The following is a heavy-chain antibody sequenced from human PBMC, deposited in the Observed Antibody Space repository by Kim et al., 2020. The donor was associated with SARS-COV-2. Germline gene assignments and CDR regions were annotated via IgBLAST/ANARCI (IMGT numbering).Heavy chain of an antibody. CDR2: MNPNSGNT. J-gene: IGHJ4*02. Sequence: ASVKVSCKASGYTFTSYDINWVRQATGQGLEWMGWMNPNSGNTGYAQKFQGRVTMTRNTSISTAYMELSSLRSEDTAVYYCAREGAGSGSYYGWGQGTLVTVSS. CDR3: AREGAGSGSYYG. CDR1: GYTFTSYD. D-gene: IGHD1-26*01. V-gene: IGHV1-8*01.